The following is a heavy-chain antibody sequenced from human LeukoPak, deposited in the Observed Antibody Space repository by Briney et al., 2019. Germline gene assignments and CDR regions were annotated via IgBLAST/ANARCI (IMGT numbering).Heavy chain of an antibody. CDR3: ARDGSIGAADYYFDY. J-gene: IGHJ4*02. D-gene: IGHD6-13*01. CDR2: ISYDGRNK. Sequence: GGSLRLSCAASGFTFSSYAMHWVRQAPGKGLEWVAVISYDGRNKCHADSVKGRFTISRDNSKNTLYLQMNSLRPEDTAVYYCARDGSIGAADYYFDYWGQGTLVTVSS. V-gene: IGHV3-30*04. CDR1: GFTFSSYA.